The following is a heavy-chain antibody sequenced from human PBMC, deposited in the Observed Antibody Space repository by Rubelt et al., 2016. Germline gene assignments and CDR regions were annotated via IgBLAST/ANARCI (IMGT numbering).Heavy chain of an antibody. J-gene: IGHJ4*02. V-gene: IGHV3-43*02. D-gene: IGHD3-22*01. Sequence: VRQPPGKGLEWVSLISGDGGYTYYADSVKGRFTISRDNSKNSLYLQMNSLKAQGTALYYCAKPQTSYYDTSGYYSLDYWGQGTLVTVSS. CDR2: ISGDGGYT. CDR3: AKPQTSYYDTSGYYSLDY.